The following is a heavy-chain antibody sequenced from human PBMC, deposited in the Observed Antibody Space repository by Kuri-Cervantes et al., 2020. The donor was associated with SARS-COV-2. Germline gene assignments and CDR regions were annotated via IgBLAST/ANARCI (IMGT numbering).Heavy chain of an antibody. CDR1: GYTFTTYD. V-gene: IGHV1-18*04. Sequence: ASAKDSCKASGYTFTTYDISWVLQAPGQGLEWMGWISTYNGNTNYAQKLQGRVTLTTDTSTSTAYMELRSLRSDDTAVYYCQGSSGYYSGPNYYYDVDVWGQGTTVTVSS. CDR2: ISTYNGNT. J-gene: IGHJ6*02. CDR3: QGSSGYYSGPNYYYDVDV. D-gene: IGHD3-22*01.